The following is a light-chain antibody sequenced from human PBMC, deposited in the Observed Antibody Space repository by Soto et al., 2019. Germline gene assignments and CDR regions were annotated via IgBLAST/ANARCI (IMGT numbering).Light chain of an antibody. CDR2: LGS. J-gene: IGKJ4*01. Sequence: DLVMTQSPLSLPVTPGEPASISCRSSQSLLHSNGYNYLDWYLQKPGQSPQLLIYLGSNRASGVPDRFSGSGSVTDLTLKISRVEAEDVGVYYCMQALQTPLSFGGGTKVEIK. CDR1: QSLLHSNGYNY. V-gene: IGKV2-28*01. CDR3: MQALQTPLS.